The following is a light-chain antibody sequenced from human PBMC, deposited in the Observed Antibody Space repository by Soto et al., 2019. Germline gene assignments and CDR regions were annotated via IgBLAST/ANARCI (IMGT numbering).Light chain of an antibody. CDR3: QQRSNGPSYT. V-gene: IGKV3-11*01. CDR2: EAS. J-gene: IGKJ2*01. CDR1: QSVSSY. Sequence: EIVLTQSPATLSLSPGERATLSCRASQSVSSYLAWYQQKPGQAPRLLIYEASNRATGIPARFSGSGSGTDFTLTISSLEPEEFAVYYCQQRSNGPSYTFGQGTKLEIK.